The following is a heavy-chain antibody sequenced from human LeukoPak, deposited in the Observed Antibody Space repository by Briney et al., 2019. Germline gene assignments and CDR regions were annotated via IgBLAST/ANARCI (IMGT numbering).Heavy chain of an antibody. D-gene: IGHD6-19*01. J-gene: IGHJ4*02. Sequence: GGSLRLSCAASGFTFNNYAMHWVRQAPCKGLEWVAFIRYDGTSKYYAESVKGRFTISRDNSKNTLYLQINSLRAEDTAVYYCAKGAVAGNWVFNYWGQGTLVTVSS. CDR2: IRYDGTSK. V-gene: IGHV3-30*02. CDR1: GFTFNNYA. CDR3: AKGAVAGNWVFNY.